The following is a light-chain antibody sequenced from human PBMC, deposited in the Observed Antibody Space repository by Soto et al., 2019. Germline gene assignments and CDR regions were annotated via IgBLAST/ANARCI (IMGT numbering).Light chain of an antibody. CDR1: QTIITY. Sequence: DIQMTQSPSSLSASVGDRVSITCRASQTIITYLNWYQQKPGKAPKLLISAASNLQSGVPSRFSGSGSETEFTLTISSVQPEDFATYYCQQSHSTPRTFGQGTKLEIK. CDR3: QQSHSTPRT. V-gene: IGKV1-39*01. J-gene: IGKJ2*01. CDR2: AAS.